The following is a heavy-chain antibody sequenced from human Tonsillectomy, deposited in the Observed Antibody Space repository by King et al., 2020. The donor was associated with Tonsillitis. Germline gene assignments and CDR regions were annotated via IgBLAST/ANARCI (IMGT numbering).Heavy chain of an antibody. Sequence: VQLVESGGALVQPGESLRLSCAASGFPVSSKYMSWVRQAPGKGLEWVSVIYSGDSTYYADSVRGRFTISRDKSKNTLYLQMNSLRAEDTAVYYCSRDGDYDYGRFYQRPDRNYGIDVWGQGTTVTVSS. CDR2: IYSGDST. CDR3: SRDGDYDYGRFYQRPDRNYGIDV. D-gene: IGHD3-16*01. CDR1: GFPVSSKY. J-gene: IGHJ6*02. V-gene: IGHV3-66*01.